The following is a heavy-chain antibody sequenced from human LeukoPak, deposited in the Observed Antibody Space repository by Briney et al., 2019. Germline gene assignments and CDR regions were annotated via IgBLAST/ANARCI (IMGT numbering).Heavy chain of an antibody. CDR3: ARGQWLAPGDY. V-gene: IGHV3-74*01. CDR2: INSDGSSR. J-gene: IGHJ4*02. D-gene: IGHD6-19*01. Sequence: PGGSLRLSCAASGFTFSSYWMHWVRQAPGKGLVWVSRINSDGSSRGYADSVKGRFTISRDNAKNTLYLQMNSLRAEDTAVYYCARGQWLAPGDYWGQGTLVTVSS. CDR1: GFTFSSYW.